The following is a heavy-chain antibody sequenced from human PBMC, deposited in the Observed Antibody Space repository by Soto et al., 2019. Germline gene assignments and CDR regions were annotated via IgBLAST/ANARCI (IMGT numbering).Heavy chain of an antibody. CDR1: GFTFSSYA. J-gene: IGHJ4*02. V-gene: IGHV3-30-3*01. D-gene: IGHD5-18*01. Sequence: QVQLVESGGGVVQPGRSLRLSCAGSGFTFSSYAMHWVRRAPGKGLEWVAVISYDGSNKYYADSVKGRFTISRDNSKNTLYLQMNSLRAEDTAVSYCASDGDPAMVVNYFDYWGQGTLVTVSS. CDR2: ISYDGSNK. CDR3: ASDGDPAMVVNYFDY.